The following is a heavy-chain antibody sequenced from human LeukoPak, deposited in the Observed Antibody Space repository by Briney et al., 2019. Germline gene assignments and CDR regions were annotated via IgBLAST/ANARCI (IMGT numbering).Heavy chain of an antibody. D-gene: IGHD4-17*01. J-gene: IGHJ4*02. CDR3: ARGKRGPYGDYPFDY. CDR1: GYSISSGYY. Sequence: SETLSLTCTVSGYSISSGYYWGWIRQPPGKGLEWIGSIYYSGSTYYNPSLKSRVTISVDTSKNQFSLKLSSVTAADTAVYYCARGKRGPYGDYPFDYWGQGTLVTVSS. CDR2: IYYSGST. V-gene: IGHV4-38-2*02.